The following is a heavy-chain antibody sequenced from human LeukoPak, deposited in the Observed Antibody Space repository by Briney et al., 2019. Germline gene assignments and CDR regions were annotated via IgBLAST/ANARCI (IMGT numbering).Heavy chain of an antibody. CDR1: GGSFSGYY. J-gene: IGHJ6*02. CDR2: IDHSGST. V-gene: IGHV4-34*01. Sequence: SETLSLTCAVYGGSFSGYYWSWIRQPPGKGLEWTGEIDHSGSTNYNPSLKSRVTISVDTSKNQFSLKLSSVTAADTAVYYCARKVLTPYGEGYYYGMDVWGQGTTVTVSS. CDR3: ARKVLTPYGEGYYYGMDV. D-gene: IGHD4-17*01.